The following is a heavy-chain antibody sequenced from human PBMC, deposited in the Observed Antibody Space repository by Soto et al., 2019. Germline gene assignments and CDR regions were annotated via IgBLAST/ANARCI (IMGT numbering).Heavy chain of an antibody. CDR3: ARPLSPYNAAMADGSDAFDI. D-gene: IGHD1-20*01. V-gene: IGHV4-39*01. J-gene: IGHJ3*02. CDR1: GGSISSSHYC. CDR2: IYDSGTI. Sequence: QLQLQESGPGLVKPSETLSLTCAVSGGSISSSHYCWAWIRQPPGKGLEWIGSIYDSGTIYYNSSLKSRVTISVDTSKNQFSLKLISVTAADTAVYYCARPLSPYNAAMADGSDAFDIWGQGTKVTVSS.